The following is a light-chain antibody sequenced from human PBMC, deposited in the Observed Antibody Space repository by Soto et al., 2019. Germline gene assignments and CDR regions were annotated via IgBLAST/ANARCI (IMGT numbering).Light chain of an antibody. J-gene: IGKJ4*01. V-gene: IGKV1-8*01. CDR2: AAS. CDR3: QQLNSYPLT. Sequence: AIRMTQSPSSLSASTGDIVTITFRASQGISSYLAWYQQKPGKAPKLLIYAASTLQSGVPSRFSGSGSGTDFTLTISSLQPEDFATYYCQQLNSYPLTFGGGTKVDIK. CDR1: QGISSY.